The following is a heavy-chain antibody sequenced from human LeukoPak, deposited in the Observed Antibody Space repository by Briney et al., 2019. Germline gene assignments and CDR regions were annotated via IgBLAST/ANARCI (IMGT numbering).Heavy chain of an antibody. J-gene: IGHJ6*01. D-gene: IGHD2-2*01. CDR1: GGTFSSFA. CDR3: ASRIPPRDVVPTANYYGMDA. CDR2: IIPIFGTA. V-gene: IGHV1-69*01. Sequence: VASVKVSCKASGGTFSSFAISWVRQAPGQGLEWMGGIIPIFGTANYAQKFQGRVTITADESTNTAYMEMSSLRSEDTAVFYCASRIPPRDVVPTANYYGMDAWGQGTTVTVSS.